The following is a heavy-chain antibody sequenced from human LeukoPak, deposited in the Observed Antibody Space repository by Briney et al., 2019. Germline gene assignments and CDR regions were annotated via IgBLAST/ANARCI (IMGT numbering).Heavy chain of an antibody. V-gene: IGHV3-74*01. D-gene: IGHD6-19*01. CDR3: ARPVADTDAFDI. CDR2: INSDGSST. Sequence: GGSLRLSCAASGFTFSSYWMHWVRQAPGKGLVWVSCINSDGSSTSYADSVKGRFTISRDNAKNTLYLQMNSLRAEDTAVYYCARPVADTDAFDIWGQGTMVTVSS. J-gene: IGHJ3*02. CDR1: GFTFSSYW.